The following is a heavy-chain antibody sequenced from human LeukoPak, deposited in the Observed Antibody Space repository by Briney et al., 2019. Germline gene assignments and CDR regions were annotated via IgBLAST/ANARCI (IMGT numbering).Heavy chain of an antibody. V-gene: IGHV4-34*01. Sequence: SETLSLTCAVYGVSFSGYYWSWIRQPPGKGLEWIGEINHSGSTNYNPSLKSRVTISVDTSKNQFSLKLSSVTAADTAVYYCASTNIVATTDYWGQGTLVTVSS. D-gene: IGHD5-12*01. CDR3: ASTNIVATTDY. J-gene: IGHJ4*02. CDR2: INHSGST. CDR1: GVSFSGYY.